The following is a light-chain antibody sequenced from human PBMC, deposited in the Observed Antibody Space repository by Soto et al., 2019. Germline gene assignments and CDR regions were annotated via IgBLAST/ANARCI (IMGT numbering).Light chain of an antibody. CDR3: MQALETPLT. CDR2: LGS. J-gene: IGKJ4*01. CDR1: QSLLHDNGFNF. V-gene: IGKV2-28*01. Sequence: VVMTQSPLSLPVTPGEPASISCRSSQSLLHDNGFNFLNWYLQKPGQSPQLLISLGSSRASGVPDRFSGSASGRDFTLLISRVEAEDVGVFYCMQALETPLTFGGGTKVDTK.